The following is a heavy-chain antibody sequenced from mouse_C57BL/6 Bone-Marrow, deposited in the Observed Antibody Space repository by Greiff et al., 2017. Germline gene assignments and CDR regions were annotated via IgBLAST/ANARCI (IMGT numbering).Heavy chain of an antibody. V-gene: IGHV7-3*01. CDR3: ARYNGSSGFYSYYFAY. CDR1: GFTFTDYY. D-gene: IGHD1-3*01. Sequence: EVKLVESGGGLVQPGGSLSLSCAASGFTFTDYYMSWVRQPPGKALEWLGFIRNKANGYTTEYSASVKGRFTISRDNSQSILYLQMNALRAEDSATYYCARYNGSSGFYSYYFAYWGQGTTLTVSS. CDR2: IRNKANGYTT. J-gene: IGHJ2*01.